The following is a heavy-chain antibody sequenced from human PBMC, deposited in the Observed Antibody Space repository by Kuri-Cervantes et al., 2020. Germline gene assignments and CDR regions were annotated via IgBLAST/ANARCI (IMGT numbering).Heavy chain of an antibody. D-gene: IGHD3-22*01. CDR2: ISGSGGST. J-gene: IGHJ6*02. CDR1: GFTFSSYA. CDR3: ATRSVHYDSSGSDRLVRGYYYYGMDV. V-gene: IGHV3-23*01. Sequence: ETLSLTCAASGFTFSSYAMSWVRQAPGKGLEWVSAISGSGGSTYYADSVKGRFTISRDNSKNTLYLQMNSLRAEDTAVYYCATRSVHYDSSGSDRLVRGYYYYGMDVWGQGTTVTVSS.